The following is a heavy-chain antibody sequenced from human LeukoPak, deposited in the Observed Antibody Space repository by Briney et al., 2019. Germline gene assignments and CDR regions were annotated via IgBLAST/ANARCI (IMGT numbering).Heavy chain of an antibody. D-gene: IGHD3-3*01. V-gene: IGHV1-18*01. J-gene: IGHJ5*02. CDR2: IGAYNGNT. Sequence: ASVKVSCTASGYTFTSYGISWVRQAPGQGLEWMGWIGAYNGNTNYAQKLQGRVTMTTDTSTSTAYMELRSLRSDDTAVYYCARDRGFDTGYDFWSGPINWFDPWGQGTLVTVSS. CDR3: ARDRGFDTGYDFWSGPINWFDP. CDR1: GYTFTSYG.